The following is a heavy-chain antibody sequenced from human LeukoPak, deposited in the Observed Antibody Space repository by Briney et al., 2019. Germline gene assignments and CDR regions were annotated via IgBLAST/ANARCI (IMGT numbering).Heavy chain of an antibody. CDR2: IKQDGSEK. V-gene: IGHV3-7*01. J-gene: IGHJ4*02. CDR3: ARAGGYSGPFGY. CDR1: GFTLSSYA. D-gene: IGHD5-12*01. Sequence: GGSLRLSCVVSGFTLSSYAMSWVRQAPGKGLEWVANIKQDGSEKYYVDSVKGRFTISRDNAKNSLYLQMNSLRAEDKAVYYCARAGGYSGPFGYWGQGTLVTVSS.